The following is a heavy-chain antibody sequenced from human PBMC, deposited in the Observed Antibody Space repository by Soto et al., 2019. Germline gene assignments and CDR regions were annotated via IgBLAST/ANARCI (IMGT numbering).Heavy chain of an antibody. J-gene: IGHJ6*02. V-gene: IGHV4-34*01. CDR2: INHSGST. D-gene: IGHD3-16*02. CDR3: ARSRVITFGGVIVRGYYYYGMDV. Sequence: PSETLSLTYAVYGGSFSGYYWSWIRQPPGKGLEWIGEINHSGSTNYNPSLKSRVTISVDTSKNQFSLKLSSVTAADTAVYYCARSRVITFGGVIVRGYYYYGMDVWGQGTTVTVSS. CDR1: GGSFSGYY.